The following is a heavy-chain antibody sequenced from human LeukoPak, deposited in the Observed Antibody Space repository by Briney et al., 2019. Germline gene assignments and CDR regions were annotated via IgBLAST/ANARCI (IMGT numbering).Heavy chain of an antibody. CDR1: GYTFTSDG. CDR3: ARDQACSGGSCYSGAGDWFDP. CDR2: ISAYNGNT. Sequence: ASVSVSCKASGYTFTSDGISWVRQAPGQGLEWMGWISAYNGNTNCAQKLQGRVTITTDTSTSTAYMELRSLRSDDTAVYYCARDQACSGGSCYSGAGDWFDPWGQGTLVTVSS. D-gene: IGHD2-15*01. J-gene: IGHJ5*02. V-gene: IGHV1-18*01.